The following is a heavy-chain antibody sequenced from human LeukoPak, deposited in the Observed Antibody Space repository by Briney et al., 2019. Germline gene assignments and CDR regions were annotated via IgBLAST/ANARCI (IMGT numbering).Heavy chain of an antibody. Sequence: EASVKVSCKASGYTFTSNYLHWLRQAPGQGLEWMGIINPSGGTTSYAQKFQGRVTKTTDTSTGTLYMELSALRSDDTAVFYCARAFTGGTLDFWGQGTLVTVSS. CDR2: INPSGGTT. D-gene: IGHD2-8*02. CDR1: GYTFTSNY. J-gene: IGHJ4*02. V-gene: IGHV1-46*01. CDR3: ARAFTGGTLDF.